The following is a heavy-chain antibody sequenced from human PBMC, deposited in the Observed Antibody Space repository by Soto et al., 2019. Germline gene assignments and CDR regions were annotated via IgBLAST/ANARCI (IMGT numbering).Heavy chain of an antibody. J-gene: IGHJ4*02. D-gene: IGHD6-19*01. CDR3: ASRSSGWYFDY. CDR2: ISGSGGST. Sequence: GSLRLSCAASGFTFSSYAMNWVRQGPGKGLEWVSVISGSGGSTYYADSVKGRFTISRDNSKNTLYLQMNSLRAEDTAVYYCASRSSGWYFDYWGQGTLVTVSS. V-gene: IGHV3-23*01. CDR1: GFTFSSYA.